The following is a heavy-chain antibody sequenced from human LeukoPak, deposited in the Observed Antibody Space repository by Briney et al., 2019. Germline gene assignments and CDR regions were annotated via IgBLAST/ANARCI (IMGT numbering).Heavy chain of an antibody. D-gene: IGHD2-21*01. V-gene: IGHV4-59*01. CDR3: ARGQFPYYYGMDV. Sequence: SETLSLTCTVSGGPISNYYWTWIRQPPGKGLEWIGYIYYSGSTNYNPSLKSRVTISVDTSKNQFSLKLSSVTAADTAVYYCARGQFPYYYGMDVWGQGTTVTVSS. CDR1: GGPISNYY. J-gene: IGHJ6*02. CDR2: IYYSGST.